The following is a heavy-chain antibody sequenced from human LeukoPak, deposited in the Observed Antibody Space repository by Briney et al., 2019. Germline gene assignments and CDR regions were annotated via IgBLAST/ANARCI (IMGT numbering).Heavy chain of an antibody. CDR3: ARAPRNWGFDY. J-gene: IGHJ4*02. CDR2: IYDSGST. Sequence: SETLSLTCTVSGASIRSGDYYWSWIRQPPGKGLEWIGYIYDSGSTYYNPSLKSRITISVDTSENRFSLKLSSVTATDTAVYYCARAPRNWGFDYWGQGTLVTVSS. D-gene: IGHD7-27*01. V-gene: IGHV4-30-4*01. CDR1: GASIRSGDYY.